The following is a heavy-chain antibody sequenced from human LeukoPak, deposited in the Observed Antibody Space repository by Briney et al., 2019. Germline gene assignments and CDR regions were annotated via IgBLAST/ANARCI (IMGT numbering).Heavy chain of an antibody. V-gene: IGHV1-46*01. CDR3: ARENMIRGVKHFDY. Sequence: ASVKVSRKASGYTFTSYYMHWVRQAPGQGLEWMGVINPSGGSTVYAQNFQGRVTMTRDTSTSTVYMELSSLRSEDTAVYYCARENMIRGVKHFDYWGQGTPDTVSS. CDR2: INPSGGST. J-gene: IGHJ4*02. CDR1: GYTFTSYY. D-gene: IGHD3-10*01.